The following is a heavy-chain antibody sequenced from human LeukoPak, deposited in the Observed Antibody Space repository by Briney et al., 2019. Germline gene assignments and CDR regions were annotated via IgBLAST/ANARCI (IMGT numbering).Heavy chain of an antibody. J-gene: IGHJ2*01. CDR2: ISSSGSGDNT. CDR3: AKDRMVGASYWYFDL. D-gene: IGHD1-26*01. V-gene: IGHV3-23*01. CDR1: GVTLSTYA. Sequence: PGGSLRLSCAGSGVTLSTYAMSWARQAPGKGLEWVSGISSSGSGDNTYYADSVKGRFTISRDSSKNTLFLHMNTLRAEDTAIYYCAKDRMVGASYWYFDLWGRGTLVTVSS.